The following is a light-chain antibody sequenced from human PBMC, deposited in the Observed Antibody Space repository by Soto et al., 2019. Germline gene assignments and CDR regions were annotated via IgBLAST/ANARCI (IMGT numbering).Light chain of an antibody. Sequence: DDQMTQSPATLSASVGDRVTITCRASQSISSWLAWYQQKPGKAPKLLIYDASSLESGVPSRFSGSGSGTEFTLTISSLQPDDFAPYYCQQYNSYPIPFGQVTRLEN. CDR1: QSISSW. V-gene: IGKV1-5*01. J-gene: IGKJ5*01. CDR3: QQYNSYPIP. CDR2: DAS.